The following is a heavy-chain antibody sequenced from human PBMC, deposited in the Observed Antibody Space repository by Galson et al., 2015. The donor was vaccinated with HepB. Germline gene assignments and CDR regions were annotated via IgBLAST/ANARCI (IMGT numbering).Heavy chain of an antibody. D-gene: IGHD1-26*01. CDR3: ARHVGKWGFDH. CDR1: SGSISPYY. V-gene: IGHV4-59*08. Sequence: ETLSLTCTVSSGSISPYYWSWIRQPPGKGLDWIGNIHFSGGTKYNPSLKSRVSISVDTSKNQFSLSLTSVSAADTAVYFCARHVGKWGFDHWGQGALVTVSS. J-gene: IGHJ4*02. CDR2: IHFSGGT.